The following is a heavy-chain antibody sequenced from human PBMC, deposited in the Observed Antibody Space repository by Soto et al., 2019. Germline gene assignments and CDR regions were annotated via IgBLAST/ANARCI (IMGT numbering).Heavy chain of an antibody. CDR1: GDSISSGGYY. J-gene: IGHJ5*02. CDR3: ARATDPLTIRTIPRIVVVSAATITFDP. Sequence: SETLSLTCTVSGDSISSGGYYWSWIRQHPGKGLEWIGYIYYSGSTYYNPSLKSRVTISVDTSKNQFSLKLSSVTAADTAVYYCARATDPLTIRTIPRIVVVSAATITFDPWGQGNLVTVSS. V-gene: IGHV4-31*03. D-gene: IGHD2-2*01. CDR2: IYYSGST.